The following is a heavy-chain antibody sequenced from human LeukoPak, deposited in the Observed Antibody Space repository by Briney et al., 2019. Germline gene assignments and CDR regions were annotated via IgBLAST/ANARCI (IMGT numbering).Heavy chain of an antibody. CDR3: ARQLYVSGSYYAPMDV. CDR2: IYYSGST. CDR1: GGSISSSSYY. D-gene: IGHD3-10*01. J-gene: IGHJ6*03. Sequence: KSSETLSLTCTVSGGSISSSSYYWGWIRQPPGKGLEWIGSIYYSGSTYYNPSLKSRVTISVDTSKNQFSLKLSSVIAADTAVYFCARQLYVSGSYYAPMDVWGKGTTVTISS. V-gene: IGHV4-39*01.